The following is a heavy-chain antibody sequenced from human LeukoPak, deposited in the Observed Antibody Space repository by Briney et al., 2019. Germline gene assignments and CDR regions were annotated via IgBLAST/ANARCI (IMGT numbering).Heavy chain of an antibody. CDR2: IRGKACGGTT. CDR1: GFTFGDYA. J-gene: IGHJ4*02. D-gene: IGHD3-22*01. CDR3: TRDHPYYYDNSGYPLDY. V-gene: IGHV3-49*04. Sequence: GGSLRLSCAASGFTFGDYAVSWVRQAPGKGLEWVCFIRGKACGGTTQYAASGKGRFSLSRDDYKSITYLQMNSLKTEDTAVYYCTRDHPYYYDNSGYPLDYWGQGTLVTVSS.